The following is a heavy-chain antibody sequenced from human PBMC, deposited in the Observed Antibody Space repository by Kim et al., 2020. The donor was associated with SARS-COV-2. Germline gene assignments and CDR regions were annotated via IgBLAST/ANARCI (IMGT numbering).Heavy chain of an antibody. J-gene: IGHJ4*02. CDR2: K. D-gene: IGHD6-19*01. Sequence: KTYADSVKGRFTISRDNAKNTLYLQMDSLIAEDTAVYYCARGSHSSGWYYWGQGTLVTVSS. V-gene: IGHV3-74*01. CDR3: ARGSHSSGWYY.